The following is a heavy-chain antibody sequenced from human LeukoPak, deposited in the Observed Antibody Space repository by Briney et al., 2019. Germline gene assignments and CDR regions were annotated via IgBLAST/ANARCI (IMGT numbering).Heavy chain of an antibody. CDR1: GFTFSSYS. J-gene: IGHJ4*02. CDR2: ISSSSSYI. D-gene: IGHD6-19*01. Sequence: GGSLRLSCAASGFTFSSYSMNWVRQAPGKGLEWVSSISSSSSYIYYADSVKGRFTISRDNAKNSLYLQMNSLRAEDTAVYYCARSQWLVRGYYFDYWGQGTLVTVSS. V-gene: IGHV3-21*01. CDR3: ARSQWLVRGYYFDY.